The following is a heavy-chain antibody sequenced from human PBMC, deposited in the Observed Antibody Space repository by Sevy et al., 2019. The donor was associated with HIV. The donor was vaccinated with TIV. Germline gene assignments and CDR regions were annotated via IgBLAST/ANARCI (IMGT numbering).Heavy chain of an antibody. CDR2: IIPILGTV. J-gene: IGHJ4*02. V-gene: IGHV1-69*13. D-gene: IGHD6-19*01. CDR3: ARGGGNGWYYFDY. CDR1: GGAFSTYG. Sequence: ASVKVSCKASGGAFSTYGISWVRQAAGQGPEWMGGIIPILGTVNYAQKFQGRVTITADESTKTAYMELSSLRSEDTAVYYCARGGGNGWYYFDYWGQETLVTVSS.